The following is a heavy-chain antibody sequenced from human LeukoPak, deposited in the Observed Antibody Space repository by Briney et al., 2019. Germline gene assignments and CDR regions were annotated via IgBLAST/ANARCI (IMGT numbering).Heavy chain of an antibody. J-gene: IGHJ4*02. CDR3: ARAVGSGWYHFDN. V-gene: IGHV3-74*01. D-gene: IGHD6-19*01. CDR2: INSDGSST. CDR1: GFTFSRYW. Sequence: GGSLRLSCAASGFTFSRYWMHWVRQAPGKGLVWVSRINSDGSSTTYADSVKGRFTISRDNAENTLYLQMNSLRVEDTAVYYCARAVGSGWYHFDNWGQGTLVTVSS.